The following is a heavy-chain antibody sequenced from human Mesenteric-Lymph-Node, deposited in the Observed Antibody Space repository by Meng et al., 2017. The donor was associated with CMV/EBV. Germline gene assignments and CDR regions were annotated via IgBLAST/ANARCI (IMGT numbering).Heavy chain of an antibody. D-gene: IGHD4/OR15-4a*01. CDR3: AREVSALIYRNANSALYCLDY. CDR2: IYHLGTT. CDR1: GDSISSGAYN. Sequence: SETLSLTCTVSGDSISSGAYNWNWIRQHPGKGLEWIGYIYHLGTTYYNPSLESRVIISIDKSKNQFSLNLSSVTAADTAVYYCAREVSALIYRNANSALYCLDYWGQGTPVTVSS. V-gene: IGHV4-31*03. J-gene: IGHJ4*02.